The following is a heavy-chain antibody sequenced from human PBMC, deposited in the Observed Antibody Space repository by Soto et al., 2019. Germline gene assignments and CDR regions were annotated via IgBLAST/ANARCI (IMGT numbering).Heavy chain of an antibody. D-gene: IGHD3-3*01. CDR2: IYSGGST. Sequence: VGSLRVSCADSGFTVSSNYMSWVRQAPGKGLEWVSVIYSGGSTYYADSVKGRFTISRDNSKNTLYLQMNSLRAEDTAVYYCARDRLYDSAYYDYGMDVWGQGTTVTVSS. CDR1: GFTVSSNY. CDR3: ARDRLYDSAYYDYGMDV. J-gene: IGHJ6*02. V-gene: IGHV3-53*01.